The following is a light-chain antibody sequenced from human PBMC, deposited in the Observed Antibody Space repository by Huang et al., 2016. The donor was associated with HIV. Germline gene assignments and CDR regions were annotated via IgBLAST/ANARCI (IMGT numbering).Light chain of an antibody. V-gene: IGKV1-12*01. CDR3: QQANRFPLT. CDR2: AAS. CDR1: QGSSTW. J-gene: IGKJ4*01. Sequence: DIQLTQSPSSVSASVGDRVTITCRASQGSSTWLAWYQQKPGKAPELLISAASRLHSGVPSRFSGSASGTDFTLTISSLQPEDFATYYCQQANRFPLTFGGGTKVEIK.